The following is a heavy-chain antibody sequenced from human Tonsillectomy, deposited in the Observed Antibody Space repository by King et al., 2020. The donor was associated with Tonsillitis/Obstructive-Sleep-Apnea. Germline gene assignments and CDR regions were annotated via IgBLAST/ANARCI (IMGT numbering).Heavy chain of an antibody. V-gene: IGHV4-39*01. D-gene: IGHD5-18*01. CDR1: CGSICSSSYY. CDR3: ASGVLRGYSYGYGY. J-gene: IGHJ4*02. CDR2: IYYRGST. Sequence: QLQESGPGLVKPSETLSLTCTVSCGSICSSSYYWGWIRQPPGKGLEWIVSIYYRGSTYSNPSLKIRVTISVDTSKNQFSLKLSSVTAADTAVYYCASGVLRGYSYGYGYWGQGTLVTVSS.